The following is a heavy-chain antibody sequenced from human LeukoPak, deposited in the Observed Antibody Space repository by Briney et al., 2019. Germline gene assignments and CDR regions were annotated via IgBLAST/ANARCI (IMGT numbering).Heavy chain of an antibody. D-gene: IGHD2-2*01. J-gene: IGHJ3*02. CDR1: GFTFSSYW. CDR3: ARDGHTGGIVVVPAAIINAVGAFDI. CDR2: INTDGSST. Sequence: GGSLRLSCAASGFTFSSYWMHWVRQAPGKGLVWVSRINTDGSSTSYADSVKGRFTISRDNAKNTLYLQMNSLRAEDTAVYYCARDGHTGGIVVVPAAIINAVGAFDIWGQGTMVTVSS. V-gene: IGHV3-74*01.